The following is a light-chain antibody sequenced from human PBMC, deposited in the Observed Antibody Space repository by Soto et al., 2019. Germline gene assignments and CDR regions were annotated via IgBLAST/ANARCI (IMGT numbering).Light chain of an antibody. CDR3: CSYAGSDTHYV. J-gene: IGLJ1*01. CDR2: DVS. Sequence: QSVLTQPRSVSGSPGQSATISCTGTSSDVGGYNSVSWYQQHPDKAPKFMIYDVSKRPSGVPDRFSGSKSGNTASLTISGLQAEDEADYYCCSYAGSDTHYVFGTGTKLTVL. CDR1: SSDVGGYNS. V-gene: IGLV2-11*01.